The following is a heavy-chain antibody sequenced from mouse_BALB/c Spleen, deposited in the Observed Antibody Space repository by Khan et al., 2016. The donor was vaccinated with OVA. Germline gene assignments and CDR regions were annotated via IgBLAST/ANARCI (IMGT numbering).Heavy chain of an antibody. D-gene: IGHD1-1*01. CDR2: ISSVGDYT. CDR3: ARHLAGSFVY. Sequence: EVQLVESGGDLVKPGGSLKLSCAASGFTFSSYSMSWVRQTPDKRLEWVTTISSVGDYTYYPDSVKGRFTISRDNAKNTLYMKLSSLKSEDTAMYYCARHLAGSFVYWGQGTLVTVSA. CDR1: GFTFSSYS. V-gene: IGHV5-6*01. J-gene: IGHJ3*01.